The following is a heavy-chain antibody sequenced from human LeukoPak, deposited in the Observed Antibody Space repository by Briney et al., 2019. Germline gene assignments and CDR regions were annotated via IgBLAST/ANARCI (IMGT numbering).Heavy chain of an antibody. Sequence: PGGSLRLSCAASGLTVSSNSMSWVRQAPGKGLEWVLGIYSDGSTYYADSLKGRFTISRDNSKNTVHLQMNTLRAEDTAVYYCAREPGSAGFDYWGQGTLVTVSS. D-gene: IGHD1-26*01. J-gene: IGHJ4*02. V-gene: IGHV3-53*01. CDR1: GLTVSSNS. CDR2: IYSDGST. CDR3: AREPGSAGFDY.